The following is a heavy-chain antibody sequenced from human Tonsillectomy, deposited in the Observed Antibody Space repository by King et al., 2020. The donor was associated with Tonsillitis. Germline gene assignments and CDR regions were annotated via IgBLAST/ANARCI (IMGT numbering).Heavy chain of an antibody. CDR2: ISHDGSIK. CDR3: ARNYDSSGYFDAFDI. D-gene: IGHD3-22*01. J-gene: IGHJ3*02. CDR1: GFTFTTYA. V-gene: IGHV3-30-3*01. Sequence: VQLVESGGGLVQPGRSLRLSCAASGFTFTTYAMHWVRQAPGKGLEWVSFISHDGSIKFYADSVKGRFTISRDNSKNTVYLQMNSLRAEDTALYYCARNYDSSGYFDAFDIWAKGHWSPSLQ.